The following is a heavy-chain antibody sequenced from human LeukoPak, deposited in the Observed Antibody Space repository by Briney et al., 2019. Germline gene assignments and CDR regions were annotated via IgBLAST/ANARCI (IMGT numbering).Heavy chain of an antibody. Sequence: GGSLRLSCAASGFTFSNYWMNWVRQTPGKGLEWVANIKQDGSEKYYVDSVKGRFTISRDNAKKSLYLQMNSLRAEDTAVYYCARVSKSYYSHKSPFDYWGQGTLVTVSS. J-gene: IGHJ4*02. CDR2: IKQDGSEK. D-gene: IGHD3-22*01. V-gene: IGHV3-7*01. CDR3: ARVSKSYYSHKSPFDY. CDR1: GFTFSNYW.